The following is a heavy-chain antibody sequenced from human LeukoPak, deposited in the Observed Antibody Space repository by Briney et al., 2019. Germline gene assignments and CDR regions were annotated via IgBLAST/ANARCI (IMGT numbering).Heavy chain of an antibody. V-gene: IGHV3-30*04. Sequence: GSLRLSCAASGFTFSSYAMHWVRQAPGKGLEWVAVISYDGSNKYYADSVKGRFTISRDNSKNTLYLQMNSLRAEDTAVYYCAKNRWVRAPFDIWGQGTMVTVSS. D-gene: IGHD3-16*02. CDR1: GFTFSSYA. CDR3: AKNRWVRAPFDI. J-gene: IGHJ3*02. CDR2: ISYDGSNK.